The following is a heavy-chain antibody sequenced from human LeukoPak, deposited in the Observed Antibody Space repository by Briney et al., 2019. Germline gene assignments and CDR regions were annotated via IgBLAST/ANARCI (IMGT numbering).Heavy chain of an antibody. Sequence: GESLKISLKGSGYRFTTYWIGWVRPMPGKGLEWMGIIYPGDSDTRYSPSFQGQVTISADKSIKTVYLQWSSLKASDTAMYYCAWSVSGANFDYWGQGTLVTVSS. V-gene: IGHV5-51*01. CDR2: IYPGDSDT. CDR3: AWSVSGANFDY. J-gene: IGHJ4*02. CDR1: GYRFTTYW. D-gene: IGHD6-19*01.